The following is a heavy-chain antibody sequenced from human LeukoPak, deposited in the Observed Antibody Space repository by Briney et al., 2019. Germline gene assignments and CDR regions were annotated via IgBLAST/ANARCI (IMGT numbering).Heavy chain of an antibody. J-gene: IGHJ4*02. Sequence: PGGTLRLSCAASGFTASSNYMSWVRHAPAKGLGWVSVIYSGGSTYYADSVKGRFTISRDNSKNTVYLQMNSLRAEDTAVYYCARGETSSYDYWGQGTLVTVSS. CDR1: GFTASSNY. CDR3: ARGETSSYDY. CDR2: IYSGGST. D-gene: IGHD2-2*01. V-gene: IGHV3-66*01.